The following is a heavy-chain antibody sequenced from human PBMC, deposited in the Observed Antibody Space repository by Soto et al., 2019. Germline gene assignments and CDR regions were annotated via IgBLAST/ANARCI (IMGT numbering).Heavy chain of an antibody. CDR1: GGSISNRGYS. CDR2: IYHSGST. J-gene: IGHJ4*02. Sequence: SETLSHTYAVSGGSISNRGYSWSWIRQPPGKGLEWIGYIYHSGSTYYNPSLKSRVTISVDRSKNQFSLKLSSVTAADTAVYYCAAGGGLPRYYWGQGTLVTVSS. D-gene: IGHD5-12*01. CDR3: AAGGGLPRYY. V-gene: IGHV4-30-2*01.